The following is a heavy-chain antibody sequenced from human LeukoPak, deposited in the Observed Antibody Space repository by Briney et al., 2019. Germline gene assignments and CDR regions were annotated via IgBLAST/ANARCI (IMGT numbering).Heavy chain of an antibody. V-gene: IGHV3-9*03. CDR2: ISWNSGSI. CDR3: AKGVGDGYNPNCAFDI. D-gene: IGHD5-24*01. Sequence: PGGSLRLSCAASGFTFDDYAMHWVRQAPGKGLEWVSGISWNSGSIGYADSVKGRFTISRDNAKNSLYLQMNSLRAEDMALYYCAKGVGDGYNPNCAFDIWGQGTMVTVSS. CDR1: GFTFDDYA. J-gene: IGHJ3*02.